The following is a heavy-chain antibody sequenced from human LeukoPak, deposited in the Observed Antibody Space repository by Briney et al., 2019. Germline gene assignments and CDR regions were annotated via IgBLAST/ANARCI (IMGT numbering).Heavy chain of an antibody. CDR1: GYTVTSYY. CDR3: ARDYSSGWPNFDY. Sequence: ASVKVSCKASGYTVTSYYMHWVRQAPGQGLEWMGWISAYNGNTNYAQKLQGRVTMTTDTSTSTAYMELRSLRSDDTAVYYCARDYSSGWPNFDYWGQGTLVTVSS. CDR2: ISAYNGNT. D-gene: IGHD6-19*01. J-gene: IGHJ4*02. V-gene: IGHV1-18*04.